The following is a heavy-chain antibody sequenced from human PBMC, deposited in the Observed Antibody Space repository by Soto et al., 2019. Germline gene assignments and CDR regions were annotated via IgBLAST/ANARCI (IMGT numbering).Heavy chain of an antibody. D-gene: IGHD3-3*01. J-gene: IGHJ6*02. CDR2: IYYSGST. Sequence: PSETLSLTCTVSGGSISSSSYYWGWIRQPPGKGLEWIGSIYYSGSTYYNPSLKSRVTISVDTSKNQFSLKLSSVTAADTAVHYCARHGGGWIFGVVRYYYYGMDVWGQGTTVTVSS. CDR3: ARHGGGWIFGVVRYYYYGMDV. CDR1: GGSISSSSYY. V-gene: IGHV4-39*01.